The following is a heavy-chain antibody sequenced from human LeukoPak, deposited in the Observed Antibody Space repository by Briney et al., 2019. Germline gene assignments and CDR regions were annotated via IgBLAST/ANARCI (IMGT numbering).Heavy chain of an antibody. V-gene: IGHV4-4*02. CDR2: MYLSGTT. J-gene: IGHJ4*02. CDR1: GDSINSLDL. Sequence: SETLSLTGTVSGDSINSLDLWSWVRQPPGKGLEWIGEMYLSGTTHSNPSVKSRVTISIDKSKNQFFLNLSSVTAADTAVYYCAGLVGRYSSGLYYYYFDYWGQGTLVTVSS. CDR3: AGLVGRYSSGLYYYYFDY. D-gene: IGHD3-22*01.